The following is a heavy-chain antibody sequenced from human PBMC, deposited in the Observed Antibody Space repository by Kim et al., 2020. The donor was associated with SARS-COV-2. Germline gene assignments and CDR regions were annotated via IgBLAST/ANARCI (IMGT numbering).Heavy chain of an antibody. CDR1: GGSISSGGYN. D-gene: IGHD3-22*01. CDR3: ARNIGITMIVVVTGWF. J-gene: IGHJ5*01. Sequence: SETLSLTCTVSGGSISSGGYNWSWIRQHPGKGLEWIGYIYYSGSTYYNPSLKSRVTISVDTSKNQFSLKLSSVTAADTAVYYCARNIGITMIVVVTGWF. CDR2: IYYSGST. V-gene: IGHV4-31*03.